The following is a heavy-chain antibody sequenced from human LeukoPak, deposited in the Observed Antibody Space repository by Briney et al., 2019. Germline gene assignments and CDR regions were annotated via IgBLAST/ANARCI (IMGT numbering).Heavy chain of an antibody. CDR3: ARGHCSSTSCYADYGMDV. D-gene: IGHD2-2*01. CDR1: GFTFSSYA. CDR2: ISYDGSNK. Sequence: PGGSLRLSCAASGFTFSSYAMHWVRQAPGKGLEWVAVISYDGSNKYYADSVKGRFTISRDNSKNTLYLQMNSLRAEDTAVYYCARGHCSSTSCYADYGMDVWGQGTTVTVSS. J-gene: IGHJ6*02. V-gene: IGHV3-30*04.